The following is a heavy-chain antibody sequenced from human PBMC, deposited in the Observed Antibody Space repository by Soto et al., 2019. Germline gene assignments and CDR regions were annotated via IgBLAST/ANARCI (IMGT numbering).Heavy chain of an antibody. CDR3: AKDMSRQTTRGISDY. CDR2: ISGSGGNT. V-gene: IGHV3-23*01. CDR1: GFTFSSYA. Sequence: GGSLRLSCAASGFTFSSYAMSWVRQAPGKRLEWVSVISGSGGNTYYADSVKGRFTISRDNSKNTLDLQMNSLRAEDTAVYYCAKDMSRQTTRGISDYWGQGTLVTVSS. D-gene: IGHD4-17*01. J-gene: IGHJ4*02.